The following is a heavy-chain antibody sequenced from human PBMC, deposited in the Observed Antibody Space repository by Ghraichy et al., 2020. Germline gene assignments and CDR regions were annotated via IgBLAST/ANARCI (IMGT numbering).Heavy chain of an antibody. CDR2: IYYSGST. V-gene: IGHV4-59*08. CDR3: ARQNYDILTGNYIWYFDL. D-gene: IGHD3-9*01. J-gene: IGHJ2*01. Sequence: SETLSLTCTVSGGSISTYYWSWIRQPPGKGLEWIGYIYYSGSTHYNSSLKSRVTISVDTSENQFSLKLSSVTAADTAVYYCARQNYDILTGNYIWYFDLWGRGTLVTVSS. CDR1: GGSISTYY.